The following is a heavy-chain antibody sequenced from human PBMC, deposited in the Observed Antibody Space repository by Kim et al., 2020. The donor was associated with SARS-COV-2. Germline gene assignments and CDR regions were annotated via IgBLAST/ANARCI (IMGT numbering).Heavy chain of an antibody. V-gene: IGHV4-59*13. CDR1: GGSISSYY. Sequence: SETLSLTCTVSGGSISSYYWSWIRQPPGKGLEWIGYIYYRGNTNYNPSLKSRVTISVDTSKNQFSLKLSSVTAADTAVYYCARGYTSGYLRLSDYYGTDVWGQGTTVTVSS. CDR2: IYYRGNT. CDR3: ARGYTSGYLRLSDYYGTDV. J-gene: IGHJ6*02. D-gene: IGHD3-22*01.